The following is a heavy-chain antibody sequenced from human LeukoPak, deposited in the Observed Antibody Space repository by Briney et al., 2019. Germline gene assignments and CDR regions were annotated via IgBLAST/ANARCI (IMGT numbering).Heavy chain of an antibody. CDR3: ARDEAFIVGATTGFDP. CDR2: ISSSSSYI. V-gene: IGHV3-21*01. Sequence: GGSLRLSCAASGFTFSSYSMNWVRQAPGKGLEWVSSISSSSSYIYYADSVKGRFTISRDNAKNSLYLQMNSLRAEDTAVYYCARDEAFIVGATTGFDPWGQGTLVTVSS. J-gene: IGHJ5*02. CDR1: GFTFSSYS. D-gene: IGHD1-26*01.